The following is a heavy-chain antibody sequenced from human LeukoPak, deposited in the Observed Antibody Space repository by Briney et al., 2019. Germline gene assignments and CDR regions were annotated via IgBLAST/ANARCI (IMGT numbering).Heavy chain of an antibody. CDR2: ISSSSSYI. J-gene: IGHJ4*02. CDR1: GFTFSSYS. V-gene: IGHV3-21*01. CDR3: ARFSSSYYDSSGADY. Sequence: GGSLRLSCAASGFTFSSYSMNWVRQAPGKGPEWVSSISSSSSYIYYADSVKGRFTISRDNAKNSLYLQMNSLRAEDTAVYYCARFSSSYYDSSGADYWGQGTLVTVSS. D-gene: IGHD3-22*01.